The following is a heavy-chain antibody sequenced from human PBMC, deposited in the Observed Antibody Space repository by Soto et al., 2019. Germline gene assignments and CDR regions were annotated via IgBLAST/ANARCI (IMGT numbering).Heavy chain of an antibody. J-gene: IGHJ6*01. CDR2: IYYSGNT. V-gene: IGHV4-30-4*01. D-gene: IGHD2-21*01. Sequence: TSETLCITCSFSGGSISSGYYYWSWIRQPPGKGLEWIGNIYYSGNTYYNPSLKSRLIISIDTSKKQFSLKVGSVTAADTAVYYCASYSIYGMDVWGQGTTVTVSS. CDR3: ASYSIYGMDV. CDR1: GGSISSGYYY.